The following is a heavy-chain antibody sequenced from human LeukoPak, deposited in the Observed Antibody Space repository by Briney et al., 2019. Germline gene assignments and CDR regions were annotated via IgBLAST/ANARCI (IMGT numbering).Heavy chain of an antibody. CDR2: INPNSGGT. Sequence: GASVKVSCKASGYTFTGYYMHWVRQAPGQGLEWMGWINPNSGGTNYAQKFQGRVTMTRDTSISTAYMELSRLRSDDMAVYYCARGGNSGWRTPNDDYWGQGTLVTVSS. CDR1: GYTFTGYY. J-gene: IGHJ4*02. V-gene: IGHV1-2*02. D-gene: IGHD6-19*01. CDR3: ARGGNSGWRTPNDDY.